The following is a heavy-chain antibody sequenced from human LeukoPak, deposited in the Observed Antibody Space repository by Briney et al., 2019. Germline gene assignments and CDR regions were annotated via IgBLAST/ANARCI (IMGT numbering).Heavy chain of an antibody. J-gene: IGHJ6*02. CDR1: GGSLSGYY. CDR2: INYSGST. CDR3: ASHCSGGSCYSGYYYYYGMDV. Sequence: PSETLSLTCAIYGGSLSGYYWSWIRQPPGKGLEWIGEINYSGSTNYNPSLKSRVTISVDTSKNQFSLKLSSVTAADTAVYYCASHCSGGSCYSGYYYYYGMDVWGQGTTVIVSS. D-gene: IGHD2-15*01. V-gene: IGHV4-34*01.